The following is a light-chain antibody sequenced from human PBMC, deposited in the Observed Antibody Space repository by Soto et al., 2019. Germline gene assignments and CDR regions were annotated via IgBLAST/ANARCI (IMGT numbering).Light chain of an antibody. V-gene: IGLV2-23*02. CDR1: SSDVGSYNL. J-gene: IGLJ1*01. CDR2: EVS. CDR3: FSYGGSYV. Sequence: QSVLTQPASVSGSPGQSITISCTRTSSDVGSYNLVSWYQQHPGKAPKVMIYEVSKRPSGVSNRFSGSKSGNTASLTISGLHAENEAAYYCFSYGGSYVFGTGTKVTVL.